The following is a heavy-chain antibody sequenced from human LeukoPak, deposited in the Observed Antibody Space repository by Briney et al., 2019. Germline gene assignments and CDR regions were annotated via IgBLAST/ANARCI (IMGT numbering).Heavy chain of an antibody. Sequence: SSETLPLTCAVSGYSISSGYYWGWIRQPPGKGLEWIGSIYHSGSTYYNPSLKSRVTISVDTSKNQFSLKLSSVTAADTAVYYCARHKSSGFSYDYWGQGTLVTVSS. CDR3: ARHKSSGFSYDY. CDR2: IYHSGST. V-gene: IGHV4-38-2*01. CDR1: GYSISSGYY. J-gene: IGHJ4*02. D-gene: IGHD6-19*01.